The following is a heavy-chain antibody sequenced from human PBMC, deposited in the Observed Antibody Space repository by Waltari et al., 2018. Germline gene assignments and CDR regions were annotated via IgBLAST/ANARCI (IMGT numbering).Heavy chain of an antibody. CDR2: IRRQPYNYAT. CDR3: SGGEVTGTDF. J-gene: IGHJ4*02. D-gene: IGHD1-1*01. V-gene: IGHV3-73*01. CDR1: FSGSS. Sequence: FSGSSIHWVRQTSGKGLEWVGRIRRQPYNYATAYSASVKGRFTISRDDSKNTAYLQMNSLMTDDTAVYYCSGGEVTGTDFWGQGTLVTVSS.